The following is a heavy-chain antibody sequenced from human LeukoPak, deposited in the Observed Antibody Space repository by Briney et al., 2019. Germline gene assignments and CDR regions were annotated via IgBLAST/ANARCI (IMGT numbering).Heavy chain of an antibody. CDR2: ISSSGSTR. V-gene: IGHV3-11*01. J-gene: IGHJ4*02. D-gene: IGHD5-18*01. CDR1: GFTFSDYY. Sequence: GGSLRLSCAAFGFTFSDYYMSWIRQAPGKGLEWVSYISSSGSTRNYADSVKGRFTISRDNTKSSLYLEMNSLRAEDTAVYYCARDKGGYIYGTDDWGQGTLVTVSS. CDR3: ARDKGGYIYGTDD.